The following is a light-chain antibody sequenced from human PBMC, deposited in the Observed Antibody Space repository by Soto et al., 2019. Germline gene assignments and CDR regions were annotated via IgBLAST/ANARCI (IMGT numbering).Light chain of an antibody. J-gene: IGLJ2*01. CDR1: SSDVGGYNY. CDR3: SSYTSSSTVV. Sequence: QSALTQPASVSGSPGQSITISFTGTSSDVGGYNYVSWYQQHPGKAPKLMIYDVSNRPSGVSNRFSGSKSGNTASLTISGLEAEDEDDYNCSSYTSSSTVVFGGGTKLTVL. CDR2: DVS. V-gene: IGLV2-14*01.